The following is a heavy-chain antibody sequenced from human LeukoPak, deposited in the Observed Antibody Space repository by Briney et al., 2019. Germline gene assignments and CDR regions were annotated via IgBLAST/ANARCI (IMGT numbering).Heavy chain of an antibody. V-gene: IGHV4-61*05. J-gene: IGHJ4*02. CDR2: IYYSGST. D-gene: IGHD5-18*01. Sequence: SETLSLTCTVSRGSISSSSYYCSWIRQPTGKGLEWIGYIYYSGSTNYNPSLKSRVTISVDTSKTQFSLKLSSVTAAHTAVYYCASRGYSYGQVGEIDYWGQGTLVTVSS. CDR3: ASRGYSYGQVGEIDY. CDR1: RGSISSSSYY.